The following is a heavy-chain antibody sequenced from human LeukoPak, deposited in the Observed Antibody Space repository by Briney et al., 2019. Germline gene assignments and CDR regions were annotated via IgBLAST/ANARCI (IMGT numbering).Heavy chain of an antibody. CDR3: ARAFSTTAFDY. J-gene: IGHJ4*02. V-gene: IGHV3-48*04. CDR1: GFTFSSYS. D-gene: IGHD4-17*01. CDR2: ISSSGFPI. Sequence: GGSLRLSCAASGFTFSSYSMNWVRQAPGKGLEWVSYISSSGFPIYYADSVKGRFTISRDNAKNSLFLQMNSLRAEDTAVYYCARAFSTTAFDYWGQGTLVTVSS.